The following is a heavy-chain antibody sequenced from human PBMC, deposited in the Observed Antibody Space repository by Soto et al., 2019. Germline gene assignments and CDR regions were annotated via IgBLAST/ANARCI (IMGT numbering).Heavy chain of an antibody. CDR3: ARSLPFKAGNYFDY. CDR1: GFTVSSNY. V-gene: IGHV3-53*01. D-gene: IGHD1-1*01. J-gene: IGHJ4*02. CDR2: IYSGGST. Sequence: GGSLRLSCAASGFTVSSNYMSWVRQAPGKGLEWVSVIYSGGSTYYADSVKGRFTISRDNSKNTLYLQMNSLRAEDTAVYYCARSLPFKAGNYFDYWGQGTLVTVSS.